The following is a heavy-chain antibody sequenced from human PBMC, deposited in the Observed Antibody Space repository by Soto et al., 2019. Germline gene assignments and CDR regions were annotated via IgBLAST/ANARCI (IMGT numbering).Heavy chain of an antibody. CDR2: IIPIFGTA. CDR3: ASLGATPLDDAFDI. CDR1: GGTFSSYA. Sequence: SVKVSCKASGGTFSSYAISWVRQAPGQGLEWMGGIIPIFGTANCAQKFQGRVTITADESTSTAYMELSSLRSEDTAVYYCASLGATPLDDAFDIWGQGTMVTVSS. J-gene: IGHJ3*02. D-gene: IGHD1-26*01. V-gene: IGHV1-69*13.